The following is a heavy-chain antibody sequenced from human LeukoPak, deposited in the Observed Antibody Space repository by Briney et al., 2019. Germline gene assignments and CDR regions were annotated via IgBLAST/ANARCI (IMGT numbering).Heavy chain of an antibody. CDR3: VRLRRNSDTSGYYYYYDF. V-gene: IGHV3-21*01. CDR2: ISVRSNYI. J-gene: IGHJ4*02. D-gene: IGHD3-22*01. Sequence: GGSLRLSCVASGYTFSSFSINWVRQAPGKGLEWVSSISVRSNYIYYADSVRGRFSISRDDARDSLFLQMNGLRAEDTAVYYCVRLRRNSDTSGYYYYYDFWGQGTLVTVSS. CDR1: GYTFSSFS.